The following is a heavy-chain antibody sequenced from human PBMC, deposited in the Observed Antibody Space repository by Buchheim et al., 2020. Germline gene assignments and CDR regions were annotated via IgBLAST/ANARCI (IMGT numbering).Heavy chain of an antibody. D-gene: IGHD3-9*01. CDR1: GFTFSTYS. CDR2: ISSSGTNI. V-gene: IGHV3-21*02. CDR3: ARDLDILTGYFDY. Sequence: EVQLVESGGGLVKPGGSLRLSCAASGFTFSTYSMNWVRQAPGKGLEWVSSISSSGTNINYADSVKGRFTISRDNAKNSLYLQMNSLRAEDTAVYYCARDLDILTGYFDYWGQGTL. J-gene: IGHJ4*02.